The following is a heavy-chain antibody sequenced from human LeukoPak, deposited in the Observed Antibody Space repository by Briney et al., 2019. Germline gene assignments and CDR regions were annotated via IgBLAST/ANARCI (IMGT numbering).Heavy chain of an antibody. J-gene: IGHJ6*03. V-gene: IGHV4-39*01. Sequence: SETLPLTCTVSGGSISSSNYYWGWIRQPPGKGLEWIGSIYYSGSTYYNPSLKSRVTISVDTSKNQFSLKLSSVTAADTAAYHCARQIIYYYYMDVWGKGTTVTVSS. CDR3: ARQIIYYYYMDV. D-gene: IGHD3-10*01. CDR2: IYYSGST. CDR1: GGSISSSNYY.